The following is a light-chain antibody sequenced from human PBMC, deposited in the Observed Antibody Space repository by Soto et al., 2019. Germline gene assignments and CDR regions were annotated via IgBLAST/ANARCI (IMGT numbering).Light chain of an antibody. V-gene: IGLV2-14*01. CDR1: SSDVGGYNY. J-gene: IGLJ1*01. Sequence: QSALTQPASVSGSPGQSITISCTGTSSDVGGYNYVSWYQQYPGKAPKLMIYEVSNRPSGVSDRFSGSRSGTTASLTISGLQAEDEADYYCSSSTSSSTYVFGTGTKVTVL. CDR3: SSSTSSSTYV. CDR2: EVS.